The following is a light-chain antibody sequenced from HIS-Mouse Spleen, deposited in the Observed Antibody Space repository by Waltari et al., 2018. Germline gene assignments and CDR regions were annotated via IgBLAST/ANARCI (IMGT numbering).Light chain of an antibody. CDR1: SSDVGSYHL. J-gene: IGLJ1*01. V-gene: IGLV2-14*02. CDR3: SSYTSSSTPYV. Sequence: QSALTQPASVSGSPGQSITLSCTGTSSDVGSYHLVSCYQQHPGKAPKLMIYEGSKRPSGVSNRFSGSKSGNTASLTISGLQAEDEADYYCSSYTSSSTPYVFGTGTKVTVL. CDR2: EGS.